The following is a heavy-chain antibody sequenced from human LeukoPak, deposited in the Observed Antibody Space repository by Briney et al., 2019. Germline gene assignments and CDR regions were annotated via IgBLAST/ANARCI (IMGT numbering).Heavy chain of an antibody. J-gene: IGHJ4*02. CDR1: GGSFSGYY. CDR2: INHSGST. V-gene: IGHV4-34*01. Sequence: SETLSLTCAVYGGSFSGYYWSWIRQPPGKGLEWIGEINHSGSTNYNPSLKSRVTISVDTSKNQFSLKLSSVTAADTAVYYCARGTRGESNYWGQGTLVTLSS. CDR3: ARGTRGESNY. D-gene: IGHD3-10*01.